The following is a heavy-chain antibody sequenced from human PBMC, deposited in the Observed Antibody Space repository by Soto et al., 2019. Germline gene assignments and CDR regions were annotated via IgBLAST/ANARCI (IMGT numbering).Heavy chain of an antibody. Sequence: QVQLQESGPGLVEPSGTLSLTCAVSGGSISSSNWWRWVLEPPGKGPEWIGEVYHSGSTNYNPPLGSRVRISVAKTKKEFSVKRSFVTAGEAAVYYCARLHRGSYYEVFDMWGRGTMVTVFS. CDR2: VYHSGST. D-gene: IGHD1-26*01. V-gene: IGHV4-4*02. CDR1: GGSISSSNW. CDR3: ARLHRGSYYEVFDM. J-gene: IGHJ3*02.